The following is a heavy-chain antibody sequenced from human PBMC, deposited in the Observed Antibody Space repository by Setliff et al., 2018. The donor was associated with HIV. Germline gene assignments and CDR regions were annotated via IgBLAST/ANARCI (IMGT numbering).Heavy chain of an antibody. CDR3: ARVVVRGVTFIAEYFQH. Sequence: PSETLSLTCAVYGGSFSGYYWSWIRQPPGKGLQWIGSIYYRGSTYYNPSLKSRVTISVDTSKNQFSLNLSSVTASDTAVYYCARVVVRGVTFIAEYFQHWGQGTLVTVSS. V-gene: IGHV4-34*11. J-gene: IGHJ1*01. CDR1: GGSFSGYY. CDR2: IYYRGST. D-gene: IGHD3-10*01.